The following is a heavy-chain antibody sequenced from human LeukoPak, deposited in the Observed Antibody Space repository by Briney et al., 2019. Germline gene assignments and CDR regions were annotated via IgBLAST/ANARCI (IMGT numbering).Heavy chain of an antibody. J-gene: IGHJ4*02. CDR2: ISSSSSYI. Sequence: GGSLRLSCAASGFTFSSYSMTWVRQAPGKGLEWVSSISSSSSYIYYAYSVKDRFTISRDNAKNSLYLQMNSLRAEDTAVYYCARDAHLLYYEILTGYTTEFDYWGQGTLVTVSS. D-gene: IGHD3-9*01. V-gene: IGHV3-21*01. CDR3: ARDAHLLYYEILTGYTTEFDY. CDR1: GFTFSSYS.